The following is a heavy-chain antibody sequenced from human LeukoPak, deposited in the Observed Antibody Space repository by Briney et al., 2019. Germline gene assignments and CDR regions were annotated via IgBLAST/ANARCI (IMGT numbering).Heavy chain of an antibody. CDR3: ARHQLDYCSSTSCYAGKVAWFDP. Sequence: PSETLFLTCTVSGGSISSYYWSWIRQPPGKGLEWIGYIYYSGSTNYNPSLKSRVTISVDTSKNQFSLKLSSVTAADTAVYYCARHQLDYCSSTSCYAGKVAWFDPWGQGTLVTVSS. CDR2: IYYSGST. CDR1: GGSISSYY. J-gene: IGHJ5*02. V-gene: IGHV4-59*08. D-gene: IGHD2-2*01.